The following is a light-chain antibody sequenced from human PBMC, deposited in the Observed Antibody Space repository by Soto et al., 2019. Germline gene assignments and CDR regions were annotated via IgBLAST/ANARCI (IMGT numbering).Light chain of an antibody. Sequence: EIVLTQSPDTLSLSPGETATFSCRASQSVRSSYFAWYQQKAGQAPRLLIYGASSRATGIPDRFSGSGSGTEFSLTISRLEPEDFGVFYCQQYDDSLTFGQGTRLEI. CDR3: QQYDDSLT. CDR2: GAS. J-gene: IGKJ5*01. CDR1: QSVRSSY. V-gene: IGKV3-20*01.